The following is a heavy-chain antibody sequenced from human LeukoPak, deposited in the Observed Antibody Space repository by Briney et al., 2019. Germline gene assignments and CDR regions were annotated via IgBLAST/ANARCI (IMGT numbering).Heavy chain of an antibody. CDR2: IYPGDSDT. V-gene: IGHV5-51*01. Sequence: GESLKISCKASGYTFSNYWIGWVRQMPGKGLEWMGIIYPGDSDTRYSPSFQGQVTISADKSISTAYLQWSSLKASDTAMYYCARRYAAAAGTFDYWGQGTLVTVSS. CDR1: GYTFSNYW. J-gene: IGHJ4*02. CDR3: ARRYAAAAGTFDY. D-gene: IGHD6-13*01.